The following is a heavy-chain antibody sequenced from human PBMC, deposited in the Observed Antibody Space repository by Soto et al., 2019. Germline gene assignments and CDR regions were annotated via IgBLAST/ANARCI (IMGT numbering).Heavy chain of an antibody. CDR1: GFTFSSYA. D-gene: IGHD3-3*01. V-gene: IGHV3-23*01. CDR3: AKGPYYDFWSGSEILYFDY. CDR2: ISGSGGST. Sequence: GGSLRLSCAASGFTFSSYAMSWVRQAPGKGLEWVSAISGSGGSTYYADSVKGRFTIPRDNSKNTLYLQMNSLRAEDTAVYYCAKGPYYDFWSGSEILYFDYWGQGTLVTVSS. J-gene: IGHJ4*02.